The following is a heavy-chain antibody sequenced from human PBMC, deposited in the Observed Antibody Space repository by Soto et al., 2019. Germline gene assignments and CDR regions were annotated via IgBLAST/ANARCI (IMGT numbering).Heavy chain of an antibody. Sequence: GASVKVSCKASGYTFTDYYVHWVRQAPGQGLEWMGWINPNSGGTKTAQKFQGRVTETRDTSISTAYMDLSRLRSDDTAVYYCATDVTRTQSCINGVYYYHYSDMDVGGQGTMVPVSS. J-gene: IGHJ6*02. CDR2: INPNSGGT. D-gene: IGHD2-8*01. CDR3: ATDVTRTQSCINGVYYYHYSDMDV. V-gene: IGHV1-2*02. CDR1: GYTFTDYY.